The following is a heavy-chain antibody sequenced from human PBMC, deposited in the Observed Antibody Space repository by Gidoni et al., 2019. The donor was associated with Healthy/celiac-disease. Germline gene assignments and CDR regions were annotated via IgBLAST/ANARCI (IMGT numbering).Heavy chain of an antibody. D-gene: IGHD3-3*01. CDR3: AKGVLEGYYGMDV. V-gene: IGHV3-43D*03. Sequence: EVQLVESGGVVEQPGGSLRLSCPASGFTFDDYAMHWVRQAPGKGLEWVSLISWDGGSTYYADSVKGRFTISRDNSKNSLYLQMNSLRAEDTALYYCAKGVLEGYYGMDVWGQGTTVTVSS. CDR2: ISWDGGST. J-gene: IGHJ6*02. CDR1: GFTFDDYA.